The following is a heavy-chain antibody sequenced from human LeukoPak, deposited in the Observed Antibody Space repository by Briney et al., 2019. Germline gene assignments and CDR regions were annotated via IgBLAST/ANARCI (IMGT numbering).Heavy chain of an antibody. Sequence: GASVKVSCKAFGYIFIDYYIHWVRQAPGQGLEWMGRINPNSGDTNYAQKFLARVSLTRDPSVSAAYMELSSLRPDDTAVYYCVRVFRPTVTTEAALGYWGQGTLVTVFS. V-gene: IGHV1-2*06. J-gene: IGHJ4*02. D-gene: IGHD4-17*01. CDR3: VRVFRPTVTTEAALGY. CDR2: INPNSGDT. CDR1: GYIFIDYY.